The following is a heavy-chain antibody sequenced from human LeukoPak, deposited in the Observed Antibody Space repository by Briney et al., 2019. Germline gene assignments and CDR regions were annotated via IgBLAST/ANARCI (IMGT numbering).Heavy chain of an antibody. J-gene: IGHJ4*02. D-gene: IGHD1-20*01. CDR2: IYYGGST. V-gene: IGHV4-31*03. CDR1: GGSISSGGYY. Sequence: SQTLSLTCTVSGGSISSGGYYWSWIRQHPGKGLEWIGYIYYGGSTYYNPSLKSRVTISVDTSKNQFSLKLSSVTAADTAVYYCARSGIGPHGFDYWGQGTLVTVSS. CDR3: ARSGIGPHGFDY.